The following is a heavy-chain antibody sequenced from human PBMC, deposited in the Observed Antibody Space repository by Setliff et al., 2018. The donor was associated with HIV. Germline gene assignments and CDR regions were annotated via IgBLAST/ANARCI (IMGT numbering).Heavy chain of an antibody. Sequence: VASVKVSCKASGYSFINYGINWVRQAPGQGLEWMGWISTFNGDTNFAQKFQGRVSMTRNTSISTAYMELRSLRSDDAAVYYCARGYGAFDIWGQGTMVTVSS. D-gene: IGHD4-17*01. CDR3: ARGYGAFDI. CDR1: GYSFINYG. CDR2: ISTFNGDT. V-gene: IGHV1-18*01. J-gene: IGHJ3*02.